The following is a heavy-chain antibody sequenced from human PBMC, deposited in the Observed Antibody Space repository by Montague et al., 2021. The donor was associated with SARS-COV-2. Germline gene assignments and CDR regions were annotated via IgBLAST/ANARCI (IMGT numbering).Heavy chain of an antibody. CDR2: ISGTSKYI. Sequence: SLRLSCAGSGSTFSSYSMNWVRQAPGKGLEWVSSISGTSKYIFYADSVKGRFTISRDNAKNSLYLQMNSLRAEDTAVYYCARGDLDILTGYYPLFDYWGQGTLVTVSS. CDR1: GSTFSSYS. J-gene: IGHJ4*02. V-gene: IGHV3-21*01. D-gene: IGHD3-9*01. CDR3: ARGDLDILTGYYPLFDY.